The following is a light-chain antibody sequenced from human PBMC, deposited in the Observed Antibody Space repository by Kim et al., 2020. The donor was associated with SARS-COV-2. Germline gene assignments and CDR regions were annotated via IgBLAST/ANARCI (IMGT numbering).Light chain of an antibody. CDR3: QSYDTTLSANWV. CDR1: TTSNGTSCD. J-gene: IGLJ3*02. Sequence: VTVPCTGSTTSNGTSCDVHTYQHPPGTAPNLLIHDNNSRPTGVPDRFSGSKSGTSASLAITGLQAEDETDYYWQSYDTTLSANWVFGGGTQLTVL. CDR2: DNN. V-gene: IGLV1-40*01.